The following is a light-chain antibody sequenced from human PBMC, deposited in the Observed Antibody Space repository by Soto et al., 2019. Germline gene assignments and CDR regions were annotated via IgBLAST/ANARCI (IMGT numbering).Light chain of an antibody. CDR2: DVS. CDR1: SSDAGDYNY. CDR3: SSYTSSSLYA. J-gene: IGLJ1*01. Sequence: ALTQPASVSGSPGQTITISCTGTSSDAGDYNYVPWYQQHTGKAPKLMIYDVSTWPSGVSNRFSGSKSGNTASLTISGLQAEDAADYYCSSYTSSSLYAFGTGTTVTVL. V-gene: IGLV2-14*01.